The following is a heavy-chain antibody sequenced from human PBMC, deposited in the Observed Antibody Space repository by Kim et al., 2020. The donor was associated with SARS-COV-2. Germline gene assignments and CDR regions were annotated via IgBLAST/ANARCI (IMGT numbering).Heavy chain of an antibody. CDR2: INHSGST. V-gene: IGHV4-34*01. CDR1: GGSFSGYY. CDR3: VRMSNGRVATRYYYYYGM. J-gene: IGHJ6*01. D-gene: IGHD5-12*01. Sequence: SETLSLTCAVYGGSFSGYYWSWIRQPPGKGLEWIGEINHSGSTNYNPSLKSRVTISVDTSKNQFSLKLSSVTAADTAVYYCVRMSNGRVATRYYYYYGM.